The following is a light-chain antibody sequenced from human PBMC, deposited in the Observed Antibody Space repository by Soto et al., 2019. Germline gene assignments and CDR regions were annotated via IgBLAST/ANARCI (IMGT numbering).Light chain of an antibody. CDR1: SSDIGGYNY. J-gene: IGLJ1*01. V-gene: IGLV2-11*01. CDR2: DVD. CDR3: CSNAGRPDS. Sequence: QSALTQPRSVSGSPGQSVAISCTGTSSDIGGYNYVSWYQQHPGKAPKVIIYDVDKRPSGVPDRFFGSKSGNTASLTISDLQTEDEADYYCCSNAGRPDSLGTGNKVTVL.